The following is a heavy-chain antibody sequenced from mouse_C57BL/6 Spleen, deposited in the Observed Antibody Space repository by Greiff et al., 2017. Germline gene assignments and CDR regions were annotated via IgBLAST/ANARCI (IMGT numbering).Heavy chain of an antibody. CDR3: ARWYDYDGAWFAY. CDR2: ISSGSSTI. CDR1: GFTFSDYG. D-gene: IGHD2-4*01. J-gene: IGHJ3*01. V-gene: IGHV5-17*01. Sequence: EVKLMESGGGLVKPGGSLKLSCAASGFTFSDYGMHWVRQAPEQGLEWVAYISSGSSTIYYADTVKGRFTISRDNAKNTLFLQMTSLRSEDTAMYYCARWYDYDGAWFAYWGQGTLVTVSA.